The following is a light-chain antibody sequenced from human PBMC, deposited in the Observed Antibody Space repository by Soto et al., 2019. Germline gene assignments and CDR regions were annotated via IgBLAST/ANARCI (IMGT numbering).Light chain of an antibody. CDR3: QQLNSYPIT. CDR2: AAY. CDR1: QDISSF. J-gene: IGKJ5*01. Sequence: IQLTQSPSSLSASIGDRVTITCRASQDISSFLAWYQQKTGKAPKLLIYAAYTLQSGVPSRFSGSESGTDFTLTISSLQPEDFATYFCQQLNSYPITFGQGTRLEIK. V-gene: IGKV1-9*01.